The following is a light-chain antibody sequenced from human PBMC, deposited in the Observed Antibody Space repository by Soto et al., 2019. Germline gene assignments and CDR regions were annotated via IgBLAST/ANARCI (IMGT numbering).Light chain of an antibody. CDR1: QNVSSSY. CDR2: GAS. J-gene: IGKJ4*01. V-gene: IGKV3-20*01. CDR3: QQYGTSPFT. Sequence: MTQYSGTLSVSPGERATLSCRASQNVSSSYLAWYPHKPGQAPRLLIYGASNRAPGMPDRVSGSGSGTDFTLTISRREAEDVAVYYCQQYGTSPFTFGGGTKVDIK.